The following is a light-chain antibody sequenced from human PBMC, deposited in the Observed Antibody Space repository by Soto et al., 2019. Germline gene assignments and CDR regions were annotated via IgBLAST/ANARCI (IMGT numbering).Light chain of an antibody. CDR1: QSVDNW. CDR3: QQYTNTNNPWM. CDR2: DAS. Sequence: DIQMTQSPSTLSASVGDRVTITCRASQSVDNWLAWSQQKPGKATKLLIYDASTLESGVPSRFSGRGSGTEFTLIISGLQPDDYATYYCQQYTNTNNPWMFGQGTKVDIK. J-gene: IGKJ1*01. V-gene: IGKV1-5*01.